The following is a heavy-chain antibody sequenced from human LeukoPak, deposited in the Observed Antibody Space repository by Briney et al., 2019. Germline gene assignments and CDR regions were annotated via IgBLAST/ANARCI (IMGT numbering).Heavy chain of an antibody. V-gene: IGHV5-51*01. D-gene: IGHD6-19*01. Sequence: PGESLKISCKGSGYSFTNYWIGWVCQMPGKGLEWMGIIYPGDSDTRYSPSFQGQVTISADKSISTAYLQWSSLKASDTAIYYCARQWSSGWSFFDYWGQGTLVTVSS. CDR3: ARQWSSGWSFFDY. CDR1: GYSFTNYW. CDR2: IYPGDSDT. J-gene: IGHJ4*02.